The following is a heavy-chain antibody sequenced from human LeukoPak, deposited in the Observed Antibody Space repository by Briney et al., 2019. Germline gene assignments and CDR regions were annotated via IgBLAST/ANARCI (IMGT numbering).Heavy chain of an antibody. CDR3: AREEWDSGSYPYFDY. CDR1: GYTLTELS. Sequence: ASVKVSCKVSGYTLTELSMHWVRQAPGKGLEWMGGFDPEDGETIYAQKFQGRVTMTEDTSTDTAYMELSSLRAEDTAVYYCAREEWDSGSYPYFDYWGQGTLVTVSS. D-gene: IGHD1-26*01. CDR2: FDPEDGET. V-gene: IGHV1-24*01. J-gene: IGHJ4*02.